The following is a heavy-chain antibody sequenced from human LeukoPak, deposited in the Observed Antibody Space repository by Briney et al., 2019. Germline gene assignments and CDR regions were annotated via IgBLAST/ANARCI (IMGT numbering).Heavy chain of an antibody. Sequence: GGSLRLSCAASGFTFTNAWMSWVRQAPGKGLEWVGRIKSKIDGGTTDYAAPVKGRFTISRDDSKNTLYLQMNSLKTEDTAVYYCTTDLFSYDHDRSGYLGDYWGQGTLVTVSS. D-gene: IGHD3-22*01. CDR3: TTDLFSYDHDRSGYLGDY. V-gene: IGHV3-15*01. J-gene: IGHJ4*02. CDR2: IKSKIDGGTT. CDR1: GFTFTNAW.